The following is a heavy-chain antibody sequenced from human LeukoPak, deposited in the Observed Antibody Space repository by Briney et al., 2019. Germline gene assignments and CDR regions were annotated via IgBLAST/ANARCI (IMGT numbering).Heavy chain of an antibody. V-gene: IGHV3-53*01. Sequence: GGSLRLSCAASGFTVSNNYMSWVRQAPGKGLEWVSVIDSGYSTNYADSVKGRFTISRDSSTNMVYLQMNSLRAEDTAVYYCARVAFRSSSYISGIDYWGQGTLVTVSS. J-gene: IGHJ4*02. CDR1: GFTVSNNY. CDR3: ARVAFRSSSYISGIDY. CDR2: IDSGYST. D-gene: IGHD6-6*01.